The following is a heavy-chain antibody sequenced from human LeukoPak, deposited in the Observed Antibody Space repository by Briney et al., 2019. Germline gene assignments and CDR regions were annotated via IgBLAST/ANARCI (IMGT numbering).Heavy chain of an antibody. CDR3: ARDYYDFWSGYSDY. CDR2: ISYDGSNK. V-gene: IGHV3-30*04. J-gene: IGHJ4*02. D-gene: IGHD3-3*01. CDR1: GFTFSSYA. Sequence: GGSLRLSCAASGFTFSSYAMHWVRQAPGKGLEWVAVISYDGSNKYYADSVKGRFTISRDNSKNTLYLQMNSQRAEDTAVYYCARDYYDFWSGYSDYWGQGTLVTVSS.